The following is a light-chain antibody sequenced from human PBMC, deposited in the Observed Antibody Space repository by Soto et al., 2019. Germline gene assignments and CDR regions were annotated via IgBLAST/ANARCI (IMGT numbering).Light chain of an antibody. CDR2: WAS. V-gene: IGKV4-1*01. CDR3: QQYYSTPYT. J-gene: IGKJ2*01. CDR1: QSVLYSSNNKNY. Sequence: DIVMTQSPDSLAVSLGERATINCKSSQSVLYSSNNKNYLAWYQQKPGQSPKLLIYWASTRESGVPDRFSGSGSWTDFTLTISSLQAEDAAVYYCQQYYSTPYTFGQGTKLEIK.